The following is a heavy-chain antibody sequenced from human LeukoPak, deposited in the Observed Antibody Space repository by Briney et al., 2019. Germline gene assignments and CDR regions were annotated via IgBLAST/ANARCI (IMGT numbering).Heavy chain of an antibody. CDR3: AAGDYYDSSGYYYPYLFDY. D-gene: IGHD3-22*01. V-gene: IGHV1-18*01. CDR2: ISVYNGNT. CDR1: GYTFTSYG. Sequence: ASVKVSCKASGYTFTSYGISWVRQAPGQGLEWMGWISVYNGNTNYAQKLQGRVTMTTDTSTSTAYMELRSLRSDDTAVYYCAAGDYYDSSGYYYPYLFDYWGQGTLVTVSS. J-gene: IGHJ4*02.